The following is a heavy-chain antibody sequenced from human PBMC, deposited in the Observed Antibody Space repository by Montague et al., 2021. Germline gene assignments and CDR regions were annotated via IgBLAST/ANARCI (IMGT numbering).Heavy chain of an antibody. CDR1: GGSISSNNW. D-gene: IGHD3-22*01. V-gene: IGHV4-4*02. CDR2: IFHNGST. CDR3: ARVAAWGYYDTSGPNWFDP. J-gene: IGHJ5*02. Sequence: SETLSLTCAVSGGSISSNNWWTWVCQPPGKRLEWIGEIFHNGSTTYSPSLKSRVTISMDKSKNQFSLKLTSVTAADTAVYYCARVAAWGYYDTSGPNWFDPWGQGTLVTVSS.